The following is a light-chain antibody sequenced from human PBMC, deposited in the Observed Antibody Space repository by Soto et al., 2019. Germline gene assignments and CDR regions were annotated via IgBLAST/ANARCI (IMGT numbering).Light chain of an antibody. CDR3: QQYYRFPMT. J-gene: IGKJ5*01. V-gene: IGKV1-5*03. CDR2: KAS. CDR1: QTIDSW. Sequence: DIQMTQSPSTLFASVGDRVPITCRASQTIDSWLAWYQQRQGKTPNLLIYKASTLASGVPSRFSGSGSGTDFALTISHLQSEDFEIYYCQQYYRFPMTFGQGTRLEI.